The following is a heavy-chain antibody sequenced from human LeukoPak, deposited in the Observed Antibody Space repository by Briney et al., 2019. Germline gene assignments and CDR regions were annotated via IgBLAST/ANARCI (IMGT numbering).Heavy chain of an antibody. V-gene: IGHV1-18*04. Sequence: GASVKVSCKASGYTSTSYGITWVRQAPGQGLEWMGWISAKNGDTNYAQKVQGRVTMTTDTSTTTVYMELRSPRSDDTAVYYCARSPSSGSYSTSWMDYWGQGTLVTVSS. D-gene: IGHD6-13*01. CDR1: GYTSTSYG. J-gene: IGHJ4*02. CDR3: ARSPSSGSYSTSWMDY. CDR2: ISAKNGDT.